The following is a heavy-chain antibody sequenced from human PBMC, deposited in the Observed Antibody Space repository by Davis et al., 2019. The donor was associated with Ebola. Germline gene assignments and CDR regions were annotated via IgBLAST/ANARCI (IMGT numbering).Heavy chain of an antibody. J-gene: IGHJ4*02. D-gene: IGHD6-19*01. CDR1: GFTFSSYT. CDR2: ISSTSNYI. V-gene: IGHV3-21*01. CDR3: ARARGSGWYIDY. Sequence: GESLKISCAASGFTFSSYTMNWVRQAPGKGLEWVSSISSTSNYIYYGESMKGRFTISRDNAKNSLYLQMNSLRGEDTALYYCARARGSGWYIDYWGQGTLVTVSS.